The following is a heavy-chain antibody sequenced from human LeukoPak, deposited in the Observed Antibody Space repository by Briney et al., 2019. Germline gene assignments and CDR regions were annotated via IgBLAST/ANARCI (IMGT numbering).Heavy chain of an antibody. V-gene: IGHV1-2*02. J-gene: IGHJ4*02. Sequence: ASVKVSCKASGYTFTSYYMHWVRQAPGQGLEWMGWINPNSGGTNYAQKFQGRVTMTRDTSISTAYMELSRLRSDDTAVYYCARVTYRSSVMGDDYWGQGTLVTVSS. D-gene: IGHD6-6*01. CDR1: GYTFTSYY. CDR2: INPNSGGT. CDR3: ARVTYRSSVMGDDY.